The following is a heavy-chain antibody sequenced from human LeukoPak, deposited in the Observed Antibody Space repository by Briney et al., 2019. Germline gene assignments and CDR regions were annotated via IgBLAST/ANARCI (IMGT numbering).Heavy chain of an antibody. CDR3: ARVSSSWYQDWYFDL. D-gene: IGHD6-13*01. Sequence: SETLSLTCTVGSISSYYWSWIRQPAGKGLEWIGRIYTSESPTYNPSLKSRVTMSLDTSKNQFSLKLSSVTAADTAVYYCARVSSSWYQDWYFDLWGRGTLVTVSS. V-gene: IGHV4-4*07. CDR2: IYTSESP. J-gene: IGHJ2*01. CDR1: GSISSYY.